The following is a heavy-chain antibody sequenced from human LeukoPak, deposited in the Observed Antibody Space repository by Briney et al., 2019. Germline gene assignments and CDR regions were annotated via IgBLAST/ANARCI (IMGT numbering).Heavy chain of an antibody. CDR3: ATQESYYDSSGSISPIDY. V-gene: IGHV4-39*01. CDR1: GGSISSRSYY. Sequence: SETLSLTCTVSGGSISSRSYYWGWIRQPPGKGLEWIASIYYSGSTYYSPSLKSRVTISVDTSKNQFSLKLSSVTAADTAVYYCATQESYYDSSGSISPIDYWGQGTLVTVSS. J-gene: IGHJ4*02. D-gene: IGHD3-22*01. CDR2: IYYSGST.